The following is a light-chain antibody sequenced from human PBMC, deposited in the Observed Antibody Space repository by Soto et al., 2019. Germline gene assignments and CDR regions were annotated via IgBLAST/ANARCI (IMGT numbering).Light chain of an antibody. V-gene: IGLV2-14*01. CDR1: SSDVGGYNY. Sequence: QSVLTQPASVSGSPGQSITISCTGTSSDVGGYNYVSWYQHHPGKAPKLMIYEVSDRPSEVSNRFSGSKSGNTASLTISGLQAEDEADYYCTSYASTSAVVFGGGTQLTVL. CDR3: TSYASTSAVV. J-gene: IGLJ2*01. CDR2: EVS.